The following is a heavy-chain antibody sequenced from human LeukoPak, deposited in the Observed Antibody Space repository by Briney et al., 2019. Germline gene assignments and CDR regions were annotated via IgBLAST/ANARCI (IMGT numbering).Heavy chain of an antibody. V-gene: IGHV4-59*08. J-gene: IGHJ3*02. Sequence: PSETLSLTCTVSGGSISNYYWSWIRQPPGKGLEWIGYIYYSGSTNYNPSLKSRVTISVDTSKNQFSLKLSSVTAADTAVYYCARRKYAFDIWGQGTMVTVSS. CDR1: GGSISNYY. CDR3: ARRKYAFDI. CDR2: IYYSGST.